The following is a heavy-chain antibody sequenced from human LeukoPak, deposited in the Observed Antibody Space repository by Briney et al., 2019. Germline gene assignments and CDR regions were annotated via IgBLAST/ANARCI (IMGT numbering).Heavy chain of an antibody. CDR1: GFTVSSFM. CDR2: IYGGAST. CDR3: ARVRSSGYFDY. Sequence: GGSLRLSCAASGFTVSSFMMSWVRQAPGKGLEWVSVIYGGASTAYADSVKGRFTISRDNDQNKVLLQMNRLRVEDTARYYCARVRSSGYFDYWGQGILVTVSS. D-gene: IGHD3-22*01. J-gene: IGHJ4*02. V-gene: IGHV3-53*01.